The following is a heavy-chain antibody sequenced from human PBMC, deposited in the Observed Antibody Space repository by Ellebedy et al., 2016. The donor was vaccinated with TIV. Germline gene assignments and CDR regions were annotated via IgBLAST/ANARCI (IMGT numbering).Heavy chain of an antibody. Sequence: PGGSLRLSCAASGFSFRPQWMSWVRQAPGKGLVWVSGITGDGSGTNYADSVRGRFIISRDNAKNTLYLQMNSLGADDTAVYYCAREHWSSLPSWGQGTLVTVSS. CDR2: ITGDGSGT. J-gene: IGHJ5*02. CDR3: AREHWSSLPS. CDR1: GFSFRPQW. V-gene: IGHV3-74*01. D-gene: IGHD3-3*01.